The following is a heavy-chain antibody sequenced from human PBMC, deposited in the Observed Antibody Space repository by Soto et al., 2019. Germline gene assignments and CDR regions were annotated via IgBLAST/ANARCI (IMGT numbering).Heavy chain of an antibody. CDR3: AGHPPIYSSSWYGGGGWFDP. D-gene: IGHD6-13*01. CDR1: GGSISSSSYY. V-gene: IGHV4-39*01. CDR2: IYYSGST. Sequence: SETLSLTCTVSGGSISSSSYYWGWIRQPPGKGLEWIGSIYYSGSTYYNPSLESRVTISVDTSKNQFSLKLSSVTAADTAVYYCAGHPPIYSSSWYGGGGWFDPWGQGTLVTVSS. J-gene: IGHJ5*02.